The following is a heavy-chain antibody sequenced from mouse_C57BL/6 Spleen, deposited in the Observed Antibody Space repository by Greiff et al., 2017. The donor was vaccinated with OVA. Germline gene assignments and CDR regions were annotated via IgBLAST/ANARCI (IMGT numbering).Heavy chain of an antibody. J-gene: IGHJ4*01. CDR1: GFTFSDYG. Sequence: EVKLQESGGGLVKPGGSLKLSCAASGFTFSDYGMHWVRQAPEKGLEWVAYISSGSSTIYYADTVTGRFTISRYNAKNTLFLQITSLRSEDTAMYYCAKNSNYAMDYWGQGTSVTVSS. D-gene: IGHD2-5*01. CDR3: AKNSNYAMDY. CDR2: ISSGSSTI. V-gene: IGHV5-17*01.